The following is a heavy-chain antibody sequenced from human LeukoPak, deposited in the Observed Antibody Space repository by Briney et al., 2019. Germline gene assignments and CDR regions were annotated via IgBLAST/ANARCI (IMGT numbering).Heavy chain of an antibody. CDR2: INHSGST. CDR1: GGSFSGYY. Sequence: SETLSLTCAVYGGSFSGYYWSWIRQPPGKGLEWIGEINHSGSTNYNPSLKSRVTISVDTSKNQFSLKLSSVTAADTAVYYCARVSCSSTSCYTYAYYFDYWGQGTLVTVSS. CDR3: ARVSCSSTSCYTYAYYFDY. V-gene: IGHV4-34*01. D-gene: IGHD2-2*02. J-gene: IGHJ4*02.